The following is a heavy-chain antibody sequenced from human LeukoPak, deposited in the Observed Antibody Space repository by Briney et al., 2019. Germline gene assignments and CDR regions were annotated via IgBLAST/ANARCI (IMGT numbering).Heavy chain of an antibody. J-gene: IGHJ5*02. CDR1: GDSMNNYY. Sequence: PSETLSLTCGVSGDSMNNYYWNWIRQPPGEGLEWIGYVYSSGTTDYNPSLKSRVTISVDTSKNQFSLKLSSVTAADTAVYYCARQSYCTGDCYSNWFDPWGQGTLVTVSS. CDR3: ARQSYCTGDCYSNWFDP. CDR2: VYSSGTT. D-gene: IGHD2-21*02. V-gene: IGHV4-59*08.